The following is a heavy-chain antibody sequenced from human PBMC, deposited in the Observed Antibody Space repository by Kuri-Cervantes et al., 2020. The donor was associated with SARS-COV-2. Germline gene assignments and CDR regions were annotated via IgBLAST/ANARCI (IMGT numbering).Heavy chain of an antibody. Sequence: GESLKISCAASGFTFSSYAMSWVRQAPGKGLEWVSYISSSSSTIYYADSVKGRFTISRDNAKNSLYLQMNSLRAEDTAVYYCARVGYDSSGYYSSAFDIWGQGTMVTVSS. CDR3: ARVGYDSSGYYSSAFDI. V-gene: IGHV3-48*01. J-gene: IGHJ3*02. D-gene: IGHD3-22*01. CDR2: ISSSSSTI. CDR1: GFTFSSYA.